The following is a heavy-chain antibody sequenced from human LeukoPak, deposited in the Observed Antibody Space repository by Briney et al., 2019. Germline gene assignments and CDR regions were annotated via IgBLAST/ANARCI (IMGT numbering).Heavy chain of an antibody. CDR3: ARGLIAVAGTLLVY. CDR2: ISSSSSYI. Sequence: PGGSLRLSCAASGFTFSSYSMTWVRQAPGKGLEWVSSISSSSSYIYYADSVKGRFTISRDNAKNTLYLQMNSLRAEDTAVYYCARGLIAVAGTLLVYWGQGTLVTVPS. V-gene: IGHV3-21*01. D-gene: IGHD6-19*01. CDR1: GFTFSSYS. J-gene: IGHJ4*02.